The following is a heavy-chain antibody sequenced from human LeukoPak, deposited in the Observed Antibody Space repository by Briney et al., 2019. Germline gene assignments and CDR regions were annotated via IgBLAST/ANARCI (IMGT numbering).Heavy chain of an antibody. CDR1: GFSFSSYS. D-gene: IGHD4-17*01. J-gene: IGHJ4*02. V-gene: IGHV3-30-3*01. CDR2: ISYDGSNK. CDR3: TTAGSYGDFDY. Sequence: GRSLRLSCAASGFSFSSYSMHWVRQAPGKGLEWVALISYDGSNKYYADSVKGRFTVSRDNSNNTLYLQMNSLKTEDTAVYYCTTAGSYGDFDYWGQGTLVTVSS.